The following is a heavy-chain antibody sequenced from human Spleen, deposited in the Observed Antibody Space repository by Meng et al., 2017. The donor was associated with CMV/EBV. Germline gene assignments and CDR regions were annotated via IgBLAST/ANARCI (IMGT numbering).Heavy chain of an antibody. CDR3: ARERPALDRAPDY. V-gene: IGHV3-30-3*01. CDR1: GFTFSSYA. D-gene: IGHD1-14*01. J-gene: IGHJ4*02. CDR2: ISYDGSNK. Sequence: QVQLVESGGGVVEPGRXXGFSCAASGFTFSSYAMHWVRQAPGKGLEWVAVISYDGSNKYYADSVKGRFTISRDNSKNTLYLQMNSLRAEDTAVYYCARERPALDRAPDYWGQGTLVTVSS.